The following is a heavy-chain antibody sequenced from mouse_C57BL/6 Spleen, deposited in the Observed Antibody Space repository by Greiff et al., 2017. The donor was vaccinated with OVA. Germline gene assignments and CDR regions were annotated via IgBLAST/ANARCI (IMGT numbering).Heavy chain of an antibody. V-gene: IGHV1-15*01. CDR1: GYTFTDYE. Sequence: QVHVKQSGAELVRPGASVTLSCKASGYTFTDYEMHWVKQTPVHGLEWIGAIDPETGGTAYNQKFKGKAILTADKSSSTAYMELRSLTSEDSAVYYCVDYYGSSYDWYFDVWGTGTTVTVSS. CDR3: VDYYGSSYDWYFDV. CDR2: IDPETGGT. D-gene: IGHD1-1*01. J-gene: IGHJ1*03.